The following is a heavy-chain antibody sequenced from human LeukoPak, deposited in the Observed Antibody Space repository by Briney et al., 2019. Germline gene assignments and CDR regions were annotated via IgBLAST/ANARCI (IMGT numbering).Heavy chain of an antibody. V-gene: IGHV4-4*07. D-gene: IGHD4-11*01. CDR1: GGSISSYY. Sequence: SETLSLTCTVSGGSISSYYWSWIRQPAGKGLEWIGRFYISGSTNYNPSLKSRVTMSVDTSKNQFSLRLNSVTAADTAVYYCARDFLLQSEGLFDYWGQGALVTVSS. CDR3: ARDFLLQSEGLFDY. J-gene: IGHJ4*02. CDR2: FYISGST.